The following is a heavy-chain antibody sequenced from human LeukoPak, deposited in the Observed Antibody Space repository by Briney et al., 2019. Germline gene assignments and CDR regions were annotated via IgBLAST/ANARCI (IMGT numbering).Heavy chain of an antibody. V-gene: IGHV3-11*04. D-gene: IGHD3-22*01. J-gene: IGHJ3*02. Sequence: GSLRLSCAASGFTFSDYYMSWIRQAPGKGLEWVSYISSSGSTIYYADSVKGRFTISRDNAKNSLYLQMNSLRAEDTAVYYCASDYDSSSTPNAFDIWGQGTMVTVSS. CDR1: GFTFSDYY. CDR3: ASDYDSSSTPNAFDI. CDR2: ISSSGSTI.